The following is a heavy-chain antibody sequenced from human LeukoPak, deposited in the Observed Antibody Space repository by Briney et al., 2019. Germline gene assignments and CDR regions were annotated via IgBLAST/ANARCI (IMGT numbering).Heavy chain of an antibody. V-gene: IGHV3-23*01. CDR1: GFTFDDYG. Sequence: GGSLRLSCAASGFTFDDYGMSWVRQAPGKGLEWVSAISGSGGSTYYADSVKGRFTISRDNSKNTLYLQMNSLRAEDTAVYYCAAGSGYFTFDPWGQGTLVTVSS. CDR2: ISGSGGST. J-gene: IGHJ5*02. D-gene: IGHD3-22*01. CDR3: AAGSGYFTFDP.